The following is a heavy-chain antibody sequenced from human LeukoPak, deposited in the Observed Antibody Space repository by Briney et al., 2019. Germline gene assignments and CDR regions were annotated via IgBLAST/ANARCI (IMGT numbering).Heavy chain of an antibody. CDR3: ASGSWGYFDY. D-gene: IGHD6-13*01. Sequence: SETLSLTCAVSGGSISSGGYSWSWIRQPPGKGLEWIGYIYHSGSTYYNPSLKSRVTISVDRSKNQFSLKLSSVTAADTAVYYCASGSWGYFDYWGQGTLVTVSS. J-gene: IGHJ4*02. V-gene: IGHV4-30-2*02. CDR2: IYHSGST. CDR1: GGSISSGGYS.